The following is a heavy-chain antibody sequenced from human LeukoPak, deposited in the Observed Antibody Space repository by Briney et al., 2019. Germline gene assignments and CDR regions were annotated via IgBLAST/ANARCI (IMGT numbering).Heavy chain of an antibody. Sequence: PGGSLRLSCATSGFPFGNFSMSWVRQAPGKGLEWISTTNFDGSSTYYAESLKGRFTITRDHSKNTLSLQMLSLVDDDTAVYYCAIQSYARSLGEGGGGTLVSVPS. J-gene: IGHJ4*02. D-gene: IGHD2-8*01. CDR2: TNFDGSST. CDR1: GFPFGNFS. CDR3: AIQSYARSLGE. V-gene: IGHV3-23*01.